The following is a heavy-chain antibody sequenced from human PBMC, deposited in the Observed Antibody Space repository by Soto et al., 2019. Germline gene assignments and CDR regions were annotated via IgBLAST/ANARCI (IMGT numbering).Heavy chain of an antibody. Sequence: LRLSCAASGFTFRSHAMSWVRQAPGKGLEWVSAISGSGGSTYYADSVKGRFTISRDNSKNTLYLQMNSLRAEDTAVYYCARDLTGSVFDSWGQGTLVTVSS. V-gene: IGHV3-23*01. CDR2: ISGSGGST. CDR1: GFTFRSHA. J-gene: IGHJ4*02. CDR3: ARDLTGSVFDS. D-gene: IGHD7-27*01.